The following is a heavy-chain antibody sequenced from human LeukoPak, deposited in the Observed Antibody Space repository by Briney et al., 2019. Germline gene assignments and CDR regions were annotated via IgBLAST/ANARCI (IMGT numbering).Heavy chain of an antibody. CDR3: AKECKEYSSGTNFDY. CDR1: GFTFSSYG. V-gene: IGHV3-30*18. D-gene: IGHD6-19*01. Sequence: GGSLGLSGVASGFTFSSYGMHWVRQAPGKGLEWVAVISHDGRAKYYADSVKGRFTISRDNSRNTLNLEMNSLRAEDTSLYYCAKECKEYSSGTNFDYWGQRTPVTASS. J-gene: IGHJ4*02. CDR2: ISHDGRAK.